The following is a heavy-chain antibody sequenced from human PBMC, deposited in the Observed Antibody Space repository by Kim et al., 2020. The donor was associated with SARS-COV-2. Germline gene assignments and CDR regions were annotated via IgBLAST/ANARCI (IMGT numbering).Heavy chain of an antibody. CDR2: ITSSGYYI. CDR1: GFTFTTHG. D-gene: IGHD2-15*01. Sequence: GGSLRLSCAASGFTFTTHGMAWVRQAPGKGLEWISSITSSGYYIDYADSVKGRFTTSRDNAKQALYLQMNSLRAEDTAVYYCAVSPRLAGGGSRGQGTLVTVSS. J-gene: IGHJ4*02. V-gene: IGHV3-21*01. CDR3: AVSPRLAGGGS.